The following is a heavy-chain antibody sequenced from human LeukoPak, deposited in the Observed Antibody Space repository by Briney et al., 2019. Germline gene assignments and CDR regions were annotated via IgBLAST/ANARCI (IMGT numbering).Heavy chain of an antibody. V-gene: IGHV1-18*01. CDR2: ISAYNGNT. J-gene: IGHJ6*02. Sequence: ASVKVSCKASGYTFTSYGISWVRQAPGQGLEWMGWISAYNGNTNYAQKLQGRVTMTTDTSTSTAYMELSSLRSEDTAVYYCARGGTTGTTFYYYYGMDVWGQGTTVTVSS. D-gene: IGHD1-7*01. CDR3: ARGGTTGTTFYYYYGMDV. CDR1: GYTFTSYG.